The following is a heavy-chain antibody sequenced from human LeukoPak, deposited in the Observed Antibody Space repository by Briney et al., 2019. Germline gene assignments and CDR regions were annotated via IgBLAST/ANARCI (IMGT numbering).Heavy chain of an antibody. V-gene: IGHV3-23*01. CDR2: ISGSGGNT. Sequence: GGSLRLSCAASGFTFSSYAMNWVRQAPGKGLEWVSTISGSGGNTYYAISVKGRFTVSRDNAKNTLYLQMNSLRAEDTAVYYCAIARSYDYAKYFDYWGQGTLVTVSS. CDR3: AIARSYDYAKYFDY. D-gene: IGHD4-17*01. CDR1: GFTFSSYA. J-gene: IGHJ4*02.